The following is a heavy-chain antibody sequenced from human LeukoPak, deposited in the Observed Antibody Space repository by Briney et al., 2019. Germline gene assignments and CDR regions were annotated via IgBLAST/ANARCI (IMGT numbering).Heavy chain of an antibody. V-gene: IGHV3-7*01. CDR1: GFTFSSYW. CDR3: AREFLSGSFDI. J-gene: IGHJ3*02. CDR2: IKQDGSEK. Sequence: GGSLRLSCAASGFTFSSYWKSWVRQAPGRGLEWVANIKQDGSEKYYVDSVKGRFTISRDNAENSLFLQMNSLRDEDTAVYYCAREFLSGSFDIWGQGTKVTVSS. D-gene: IGHD2/OR15-2a*01.